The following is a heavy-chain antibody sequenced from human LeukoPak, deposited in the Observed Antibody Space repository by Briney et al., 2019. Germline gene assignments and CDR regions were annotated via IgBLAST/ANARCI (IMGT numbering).Heavy chain of an antibody. CDR1: GFTLSTSG. CDR2: MWADGMDK. CDR3: AKDGTRQWLPKT. V-gene: IGHV3-33*06. J-gene: IGHJ5*02. Sequence: GGSLRLSCVASGFTLSTSGMHWVRQAPGKGLEWVALMWADGMDKDYKDSVKGRFTVSRDNSKNTLFLQMTSLRAEDTAVYYCAKDGTRQWLPKTWGQGTLVTVSS. D-gene: IGHD5-12*01.